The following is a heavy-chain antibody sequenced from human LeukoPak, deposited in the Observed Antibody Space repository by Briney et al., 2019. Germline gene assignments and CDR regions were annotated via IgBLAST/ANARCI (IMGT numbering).Heavy chain of an antibody. Sequence: PSETLSLTCTVSGGSISSGDYYWSWIRQPPGKGLEWIGEINHSGSTNYNPSLKSRVTISVDTSKNQFSLKLSSVTAADTAVYYCARDVSGYSYGYYYYYYGMDVWGQGTTVTVSS. CDR2: INHSGST. CDR3: ARDVSGYSYGYYYYYYGMDV. CDR1: GGSISSGDYY. V-gene: IGHV4-39*07. J-gene: IGHJ6*02. D-gene: IGHD5-18*01.